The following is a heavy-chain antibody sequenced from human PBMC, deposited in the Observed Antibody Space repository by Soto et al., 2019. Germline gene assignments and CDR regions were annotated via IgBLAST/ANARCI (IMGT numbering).Heavy chain of an antibody. Sequence: EASVKVSCKASGYTFTSYDINWVRQATGQGLEWMGWMNPNSGNTGYAQKFQGRVTMTRNTSISTAYMELSSLGSEDTAVYYCAQRTQDGGVDYWGQGTLVTVSS. J-gene: IGHJ4*02. D-gene: IGHD3-16*01. CDR2: MNPNSGNT. V-gene: IGHV1-8*01. CDR3: AQRTQDGGVDY. CDR1: GYTFTSYD.